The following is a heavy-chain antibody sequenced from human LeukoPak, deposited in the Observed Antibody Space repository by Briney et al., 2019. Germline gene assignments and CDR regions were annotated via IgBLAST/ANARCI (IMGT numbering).Heavy chain of an antibody. D-gene: IGHD3-3*01. CDR1: GFTFSSYS. Sequence: PGGSLRLSCAASGFTFSSYSMNWVRQAPGKGLEWVSSISSSSSYIYYADSVKGRFTISRDNAKNSLYLQMNSLRAEDTAVYYCARDPPYGPTSTIFGVGDWGQGTLVTVSS. J-gene: IGHJ4*02. CDR3: ARDPPYGPTSTIFGVGD. V-gene: IGHV3-21*01. CDR2: ISSSSSYI.